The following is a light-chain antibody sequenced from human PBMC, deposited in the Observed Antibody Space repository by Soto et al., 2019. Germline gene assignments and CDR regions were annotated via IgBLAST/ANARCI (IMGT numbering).Light chain of an antibody. J-gene: IGKJ1*01. CDR3: QKYLNSPRT. V-gene: IGKV3-20*01. CDR1: QRVASD. CDR2: DAS. Sequence: VLTQSPGTLSLSPGEGATLSCRASQRVASDLAWYLQKPGQPPRLLIYDASIRATGIPDRISGSGSERDFTLTISRLEPEDAPVYYCQKYLNSPRTFSQGTTLDIK.